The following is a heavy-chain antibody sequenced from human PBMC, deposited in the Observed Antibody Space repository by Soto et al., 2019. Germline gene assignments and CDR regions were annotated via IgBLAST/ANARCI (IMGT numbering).Heavy chain of an antibody. Sequence: QSGGSLRLSCAASGFTFSSYAMSWVRQAPGKGLEWVSAISGSGGSTYYADSVEGRFTISRDNSKNTLYLQMNSLRAEDTAVYYCVRWELLGWFDPWGQGTLVTVSS. CDR3: VRWELLGWFDP. D-gene: IGHD1-26*01. CDR2: ISGSGGST. V-gene: IGHV3-23*01. CDR1: GFTFSSYA. J-gene: IGHJ5*02.